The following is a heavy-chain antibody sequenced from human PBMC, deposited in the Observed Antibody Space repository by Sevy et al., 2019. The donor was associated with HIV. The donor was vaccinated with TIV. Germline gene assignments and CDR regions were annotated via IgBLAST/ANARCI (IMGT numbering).Heavy chain of an antibody. CDR2: FDPQDDEI. J-gene: IGHJ5*02. D-gene: IGHD2-15*01. V-gene: IGHV1-24*01. Sequence: ASVKVSCKVSGYTLTKLSIHWVRQAPGKGLEWMGDFDPQDDEILYAQRFQGRLTMTEDTSKETAYMELGSLTSEDTAVYYCATVGLRYYSGSSSYQGDWFDPWGQGTLVTVSS. CDR3: ATVGLRYYSGSSSYQGDWFDP. CDR1: GYTLTKLS.